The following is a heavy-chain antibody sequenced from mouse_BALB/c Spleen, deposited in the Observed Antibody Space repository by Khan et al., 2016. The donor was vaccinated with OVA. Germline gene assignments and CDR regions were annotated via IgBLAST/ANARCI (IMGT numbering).Heavy chain of an antibody. D-gene: IGHD2-1*01. CDR3: VKQNYGTLCAMDY. V-gene: IGHV2-3*01. CDR1: GFSLPSYG. Sequence: VQLQQSGPALVAPSQSLSITCTVSGFSLPSYGVNWVRQPPGKGLEWLGVIWGDGSTNYHSVLISRLRISKDNSKSQVFLQLNSQKTDDTATYYCVKQNYGTLCAMDYCGHVTAVTYSS. CDR2: IWGDGST. J-gene: IGHJ4*01.